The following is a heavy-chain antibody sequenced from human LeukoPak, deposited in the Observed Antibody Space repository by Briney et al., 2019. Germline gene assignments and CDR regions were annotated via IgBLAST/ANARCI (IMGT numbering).Heavy chain of an antibody. J-gene: IGHJ3*02. CDR1: GYTFTDHY. Sequence: ASVKVSCKASGYTFTDHYMHWVRQAPGQGLEWMGWINPNNGGTNYAQKFQGRVTMTRDTSISTAYMELSRLRSDDTAVYYCARRVAVARRDAFDIWGQGTMVTVSS. CDR3: ARRVAVARRDAFDI. D-gene: IGHD6-19*01. CDR2: INPNNGGT. V-gene: IGHV1-2*02.